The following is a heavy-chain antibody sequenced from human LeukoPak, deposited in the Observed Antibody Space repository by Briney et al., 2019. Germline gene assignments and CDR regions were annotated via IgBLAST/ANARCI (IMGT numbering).Heavy chain of an antibody. CDR2: IYTSGST. CDR1: GGSISSYY. V-gene: IGHV4-4*07. CDR3: ARKPNAVYWFDP. D-gene: IGHD4/OR15-4a*01. J-gene: IGHJ5*02. Sequence: SETLSLTCTVSGGSISSYYWSWIRQPAGKGLEWIGRIYTSGSTNYNPSLKSRVTMSVDTSKDQFSLRLSSVTAVDTAVYYCARKPNAVYWFDPWGQGTLVTVSS.